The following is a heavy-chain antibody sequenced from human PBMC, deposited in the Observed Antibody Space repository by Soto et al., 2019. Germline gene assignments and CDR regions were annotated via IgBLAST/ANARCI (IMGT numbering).Heavy chain of an antibody. Sequence: QVQLVESGGGVVQPGRSLRLSCAASGFTFSSYGMHWVRQAPGKGLEWVAVISYDGSNKYYADSVKGRFTISRDNSKNTLYLQMNSLRAEDTAVYYCAKDLGYCSGGSCYWYYYHGMDVWGQGTTVTVSS. D-gene: IGHD2-15*01. CDR2: ISYDGSNK. V-gene: IGHV3-30*18. CDR1: GFTFSSYG. J-gene: IGHJ6*02. CDR3: AKDLGYCSGGSCYWYYYHGMDV.